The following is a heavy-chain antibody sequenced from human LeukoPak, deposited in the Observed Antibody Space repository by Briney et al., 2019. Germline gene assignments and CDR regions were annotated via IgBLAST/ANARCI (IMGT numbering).Heavy chain of an antibody. V-gene: IGHV4-59*01. Sequence: SETLSLTCTVSGGXISSYYCSWIRQPPGKGLEWIGYIYYSGSTNYNPSLKSRVTISVDTSKNQFSLKLSSVTAADTAVYYCARGPTRYYFDYWGQGTMVTVSS. J-gene: IGHJ4*02. CDR3: ARGPTRYYFDY. CDR1: GGXISSYY. CDR2: IYYSGST.